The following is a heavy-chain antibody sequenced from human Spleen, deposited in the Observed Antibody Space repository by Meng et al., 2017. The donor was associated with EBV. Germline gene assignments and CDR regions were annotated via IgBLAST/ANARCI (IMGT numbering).Heavy chain of an antibody. CDR1: GGSISSSTDY. Sequence: QLQLQESGPGLVKPSETLSLTCTVSGGSISSSTDYWGWIRQPPGKGLEWIGSIYYSGSTDYTPSLKTRVTISLDTSKNQFSLKLSSVTAADTAVYYCARRGGVDYWGQGTLVTVSS. D-gene: IGHD3-16*01. CDR3: ARRGGVDY. CDR2: IYYSGST. J-gene: IGHJ4*02. V-gene: IGHV4-39*07.